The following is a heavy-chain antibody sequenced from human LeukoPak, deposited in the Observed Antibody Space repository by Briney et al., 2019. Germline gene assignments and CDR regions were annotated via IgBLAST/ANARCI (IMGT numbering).Heavy chain of an antibody. CDR3: AKLRPLSGITGTTYGFDP. J-gene: IGHJ5*02. Sequence: GGSLRLSCAASGFTFSSYAMSWVRQAPGKGLEWVSAISGSGGSTYYADSVKGRFTISRDNSKNTLYLQMNSLRAEDTAVYYCAKLRPLSGITGTTYGFDPWGQGTLVTVSS. V-gene: IGHV3-23*01. CDR1: GFTFSSYA. CDR2: ISGSGGST. D-gene: IGHD1-7*01.